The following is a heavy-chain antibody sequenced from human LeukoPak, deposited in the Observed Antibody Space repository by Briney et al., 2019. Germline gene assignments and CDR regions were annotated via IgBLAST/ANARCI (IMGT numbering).Heavy chain of an antibody. D-gene: IGHD1-14*01. J-gene: IGHJ4*02. CDR2: AWLRSKWYN. Sequence: SQTLSLTCAISGDSVSSNSAAWNWIRQPPSRGLEWLGRAWLRSKWYNDYAVSVKSRITINPDTSKNQFSLQLNSVTPEDTAVYYCARGVGTSGFDYWGQGTLVTVSS. CDR1: GDSVSSNSAA. V-gene: IGHV6-1*01. CDR3: ARGVGTSGFDY.